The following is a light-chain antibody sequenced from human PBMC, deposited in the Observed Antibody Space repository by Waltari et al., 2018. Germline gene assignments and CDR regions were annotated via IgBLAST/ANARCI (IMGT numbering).Light chain of an antibody. CDR1: QSLSTW. V-gene: IGKV1-5*03. Sequence: DIQLTQSPSTLPASVGDRVTITCRASQSLSTWLAWYQQKPGKAPKLLIYRASILESGVPSRFSGSGSGTEFTLTISSLQPEDFATYFCQHYNSYPLTFGGGTKVDI. CDR2: RAS. CDR3: QHYNSYPLT. J-gene: IGKJ4*01.